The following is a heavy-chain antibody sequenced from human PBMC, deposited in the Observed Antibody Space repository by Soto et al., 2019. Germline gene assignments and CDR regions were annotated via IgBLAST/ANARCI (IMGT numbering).Heavy chain of an antibody. CDR2: IIPILGIA. V-gene: IGHV1-69*04. CDR1: GVAFSTKS. J-gene: IGHJ4*01. D-gene: IGHD3-16*01. Sequence: SVKPSSKESGVAFSTKSSSSVRQAPGQGLEWMGRIIPILGIANYAQKFQGRVTITADKSASTAYMELSSLRSEDTAVYYWERDLGGGPDYCGEGTLVTVSS. CDR3: ERDLGGGPDY.